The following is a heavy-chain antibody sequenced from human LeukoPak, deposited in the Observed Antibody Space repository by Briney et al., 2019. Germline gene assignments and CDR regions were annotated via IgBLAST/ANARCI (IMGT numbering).Heavy chain of an antibody. V-gene: IGHV3-33*01. D-gene: IGHD1-14*01. CDR3: TRYNNDHFDY. CDR1: GFTFGDYL. J-gene: IGHJ4*02. Sequence: GGSLRLSCTASGFTFGDYLMSWFRQAPGKGLEWVAVIAYDGSRAFYADSVKGRFTISRDNSKNTMSVQMDDLRAEDTAVYYCTRYNNDHFDYWGQGTLVTVSS. CDR2: IAYDGSRA.